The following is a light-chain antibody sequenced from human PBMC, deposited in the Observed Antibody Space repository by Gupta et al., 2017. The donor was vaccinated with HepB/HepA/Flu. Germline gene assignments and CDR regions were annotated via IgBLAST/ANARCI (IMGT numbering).Light chain of an antibody. V-gene: IGLV7-46*01. Sequence: QAVVTQEPSLTVSPGGTVTLTCGSSTGAVTSGHYPYWFQQKPGQAPRTLIYDPSNKHSWTPARFSGSLLGGKADLNPSGAQPEEESGEFWLLSYSSASVFGGGTKLTVL. CDR2: DPS. J-gene: IGLJ3*02. CDR3: LLSYSSASV. CDR1: TGAVTSGHY.